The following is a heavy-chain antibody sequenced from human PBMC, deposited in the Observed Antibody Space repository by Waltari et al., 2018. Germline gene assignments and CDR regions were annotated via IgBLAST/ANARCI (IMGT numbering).Heavy chain of an antibody. V-gene: IGHV3-48*03. J-gene: IGHJ4*02. Sequence: EVQLVESGGGVVPTGGSLRLSGAASGFTFSHYEMTWVRQAPGKGLEWIASISSRLNTIYYADSVKGRFTISRDNAKNSLHLQMNSLRAEDTAVYYCATRYGSSSMDYWGQGTLVTVSS. D-gene: IGHD6-6*01. CDR1: GFTFSHYE. CDR2: ISSRLNTI. CDR3: ATRYGSSSMDY.